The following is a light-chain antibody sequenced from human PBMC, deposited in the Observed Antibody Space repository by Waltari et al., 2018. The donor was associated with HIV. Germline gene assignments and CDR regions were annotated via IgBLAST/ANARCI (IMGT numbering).Light chain of an antibody. CDR3: AAWDDRLSGL. CDR2: RGN. J-gene: IGLJ2*01. V-gene: IGLV1-47*01. Sequence: QSVLTQPPSASGTPGQRVTISCSGGSSNIGLYHVYWYQQFPGTAPKPLIYRGNQRPPGVPYRFSGSKSGTSTSLVISGLRSEDEADYYCAAWDDRLSGLFGGGTKVTVL. CDR1: SSNIGLYH.